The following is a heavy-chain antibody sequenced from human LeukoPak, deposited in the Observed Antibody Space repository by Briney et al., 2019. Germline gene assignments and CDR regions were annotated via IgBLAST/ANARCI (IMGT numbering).Heavy chain of an antibody. Sequence: GGSLRLSCAASGFTFSSYWMHWVRQAPWKGLVWVSRINSDGSSTSYADSVKGRFTISRDNAKNTLYLQMNSLRAEDTAVYYCARAGYYYDSSGYYPLDYWRQGTLVTVSS. CDR1: GFTFSSYW. J-gene: IGHJ4*02. V-gene: IGHV3-74*01. CDR2: INSDGSST. CDR3: ARAGYYYDSSGYYPLDY. D-gene: IGHD3-22*01.